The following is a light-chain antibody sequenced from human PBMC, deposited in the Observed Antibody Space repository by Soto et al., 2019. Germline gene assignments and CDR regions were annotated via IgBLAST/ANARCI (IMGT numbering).Light chain of an antibody. CDR3: QTWGTGIVV. V-gene: IGLV4-69*01. Sequence: QSVLTQSPSASASLGASVKLTCTLSSGHSSYAIAWHQQQPEKGPRYLMKLNSDGSHSKGDGLPDRFSGSSSGAERYLTISSLPSEDEADYYCQTWGTGIVVFGGGTKVTVL. J-gene: IGLJ2*01. CDR2: LNSDGSH. CDR1: SGHSSYA.